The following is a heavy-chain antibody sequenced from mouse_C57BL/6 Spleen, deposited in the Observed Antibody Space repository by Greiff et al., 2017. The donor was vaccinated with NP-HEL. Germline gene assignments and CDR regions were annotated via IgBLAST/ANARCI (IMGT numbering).Heavy chain of an antibody. V-gene: IGHV3-6*01. CDR3: ARALGSPYWYFDV. CDR1: GYSITSGYY. J-gene: IGHJ1*03. Sequence: DSGPGLVKPSQSLSLTCSVTGYSITSGYYWNWIRQFPGNKLEWMGYISYDGSNNYNPSLKNRISITRDTSKNQFFLKLNSVTTEDTATYYCARALGSPYWYFDVWGTGTTVTVSS. D-gene: IGHD1-1*02. CDR2: ISYDGSN.